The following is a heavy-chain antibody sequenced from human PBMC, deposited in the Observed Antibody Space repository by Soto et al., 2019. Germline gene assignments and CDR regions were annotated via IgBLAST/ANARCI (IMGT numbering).Heavy chain of an antibody. CDR1: EYSVTKYF. D-gene: IGHD3-22*01. CDR2: INPKSGGT. CDR3: VKSYDGSGHPSHYFDP. J-gene: IGHJ5*02. Sequence: SVMFAVKALEYSVTKYFIHFLRQAPGQGLGWMGWINPKSGGTNYAQRFQGRFTMTRDTSISTVYMDLSGLRSDDTATYHCVKSYDGSGHPSHYFDPWGHGTPVSASA. V-gene: IGHV1-2*02.